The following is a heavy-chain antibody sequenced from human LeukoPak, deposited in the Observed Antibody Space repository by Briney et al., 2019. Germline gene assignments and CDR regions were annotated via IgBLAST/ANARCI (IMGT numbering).Heavy chain of an antibody. CDR3: AKDSTAPISITMVRGRWYFDY. CDR2: IRYDGSNK. J-gene: IGHJ4*02. D-gene: IGHD3-10*01. V-gene: IGHV3-30*02. Sequence: GRSLRLSCVASGFTFSRYGMHWVRQAPGKGLEWVAFIRYDGSNKYYADSAKGRFTISRDNSKNTLYLQMNSLRAEDTAVYYCAKDSTAPISITMVRGRWYFDYWGQGTLVTVSS. CDR1: GFTFSRYG.